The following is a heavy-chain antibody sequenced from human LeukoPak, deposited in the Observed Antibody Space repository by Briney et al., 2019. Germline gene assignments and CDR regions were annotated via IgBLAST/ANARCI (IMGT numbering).Heavy chain of an antibody. CDR2: IYYSGST. V-gene: IGHV4-39*01. CDR3: ARQKGSSWYFIYYYYYMDV. J-gene: IGHJ6*03. D-gene: IGHD6-13*01. CDR1: GGSISSSSYY. Sequence: PSEALSLTCTVSGGSISSSSYYWGWIRQPPGKGLEWIGSIYYSGSTYYNPSLKSRVTISVDTSKNQFSLKLSSVTAADTAAYYCARQKGSSWYFIYYYYYMDVWGKGTTVTVSS.